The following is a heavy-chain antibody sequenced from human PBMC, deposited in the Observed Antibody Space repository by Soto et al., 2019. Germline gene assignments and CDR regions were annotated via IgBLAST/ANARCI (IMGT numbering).Heavy chain of an antibody. CDR2: ITASGRTP. D-gene: IGHD1-26*01. CDR3: AKSYFGESDGFDI. J-gene: IGHJ3*02. Sequence: VNLLESGGGLVQPGGSLRLSCAASGFTFSNFAMSWVRQAPGRGLEWVSEITASGRTPSYADSVKGRFTIPKDESKNTVLLENDWLGAGDTGLFYWAKSYFGESDGFDIWGQGTMVTVSS. CDR1: GFTFSNFA. V-gene: IGHV3-23*01.